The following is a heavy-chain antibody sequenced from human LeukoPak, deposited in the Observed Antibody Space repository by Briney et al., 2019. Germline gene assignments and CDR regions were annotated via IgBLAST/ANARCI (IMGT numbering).Heavy chain of an antibody. V-gene: IGHV1-3*01. CDR1: GYTFSTYA. CDR3: ARDSTPRGRYYYYGMEV. D-gene: IGHD2-15*01. CDR2: INAANGNI. Sequence: GASVKVSCKASGYTFSTYAMHWVRQAPGQRLEWMGWINAANGNIKYSQKFQGRVTITRDTSATTGYMELSSLTSEDTAVYYCARDSTPRGRYYYYGMEVWGQGTTVTVSS. J-gene: IGHJ6*02.